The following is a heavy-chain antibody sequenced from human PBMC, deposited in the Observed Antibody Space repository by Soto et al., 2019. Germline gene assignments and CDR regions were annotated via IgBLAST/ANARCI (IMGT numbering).Heavy chain of an antibody. V-gene: IGHV3-30*14. CDR3: ARDRFLRVLYYFDS. CDR1: GFTFSDYR. CDR2: ISNDGSDV. J-gene: IGHJ4*02. D-gene: IGHD3-3*01. Sequence: SGGSLRLSCAASGFTFSDYRMHWVRQAPGKGLEWVALISNDGSDVYYADSVKGRFTISRDNSKNTPFLQMDSLRPEDTAVYHCARDRFLRVLYYFDSWGQGTLVTVSS.